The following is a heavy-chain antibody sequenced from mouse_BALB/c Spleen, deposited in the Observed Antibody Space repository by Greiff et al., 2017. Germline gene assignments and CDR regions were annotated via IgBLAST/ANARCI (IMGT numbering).Heavy chain of an antibody. Sequence: EVKLVESGGGLVQPGGSRKLSCAASGFTFSSFGMHWVRQAPEKGLEWVAYISSGSSTIYYADTVKGRFTISRDNPKNTLFLQMTRLRSEDTAMYYCARQWYYGSSYWYFDVWGAGTTVTVSS. CDR1: GFTFSSFG. J-gene: IGHJ1*01. D-gene: IGHD1-1*01. CDR2: ISSGSSTI. CDR3: ARQWYYGSSYWYFDV. V-gene: IGHV5-17*02.